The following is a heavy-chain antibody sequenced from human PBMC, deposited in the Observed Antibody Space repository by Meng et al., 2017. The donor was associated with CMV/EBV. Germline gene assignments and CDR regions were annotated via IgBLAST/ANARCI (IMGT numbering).Heavy chain of an antibody. D-gene: IGHD5-12*01. CDR3: AKELLRMVASVGSDY. Sequence: ASVKVSCKASGYTFTSYYMHWVRQAPGQGLEWMGIINPSGGSTSYAQKFQGRVTMTRDTSTSTVYMELSSLRSEDTAVYYCAKELLRMVASVGSDYWGQGTLVTVSS. CDR2: INPSGGST. J-gene: IGHJ4*02. CDR1: GYTFTSYY. V-gene: IGHV1-46*01.